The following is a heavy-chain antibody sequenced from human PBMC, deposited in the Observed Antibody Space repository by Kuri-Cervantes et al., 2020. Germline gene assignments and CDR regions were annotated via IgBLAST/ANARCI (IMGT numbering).Heavy chain of an antibody. CDR1: GFTFSDYY. CDR3: ARDMTTVTTDAFDI. J-gene: IGHJ3*02. Sequence: GESLKSSCAASGFTFSDYYMSWIRQAPGKGLEWVSYISSSGSTIYYADSVKGRFTISRDNAKNSLYLQMNSLRAEDTAVYYCARDMTTVTTDAFDIWGQGTMVTVSS. V-gene: IGHV3-11*01. CDR2: ISSSGSTI. D-gene: IGHD4-17*01.